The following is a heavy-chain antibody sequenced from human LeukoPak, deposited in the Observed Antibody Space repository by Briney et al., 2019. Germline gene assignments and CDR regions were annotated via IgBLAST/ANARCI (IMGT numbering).Heavy chain of an antibody. Sequence: PSETLSLTCSVSGGSLNAFYWSWIRQPAGKGLEWIGRIHSSGSTNYSPSLKSRVTMLLDPSKNQFSLSLISVTAADTAVYYCAREAVHYGSGSLDYWGQGTLVTVSS. CDR3: AREAVHYGSGSLDY. D-gene: IGHD3-10*01. CDR2: IHSSGST. J-gene: IGHJ4*02. CDR1: GGSLNAFY. V-gene: IGHV4-4*07.